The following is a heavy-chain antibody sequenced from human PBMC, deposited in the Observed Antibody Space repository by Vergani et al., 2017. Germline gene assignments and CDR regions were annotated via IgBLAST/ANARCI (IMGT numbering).Heavy chain of an antibody. D-gene: IGHD3-3*01. V-gene: IGHV3-23*01. CDR1: GFTFNHYA. J-gene: IGHJ5*02. Sequence: EVQLLESGGDLVQPGGSLRLSCAASGFTFNHYAMNWVRQAPGQGLEWVSGISGSGGSTYYAGSVKGRFTISRDSSKNTLYLQSNSLRAEDTAVYYCARSRKFRFGVVWENWFDPWGQGTLVTVSS. CDR2: ISGSGGST. CDR3: ARSRKFRFGVVWENWFDP.